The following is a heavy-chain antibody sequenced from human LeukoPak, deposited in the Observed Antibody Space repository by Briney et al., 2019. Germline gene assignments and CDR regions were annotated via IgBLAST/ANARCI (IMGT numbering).Heavy chain of an antibody. D-gene: IGHD3-10*01. Sequence: GSSVKVSCKASGGTFSSYAISWVRQAPGQGLEWMGGIIPIFGTANYAQKFQGRVTITTDESTSTAYMELSSLRSEDTAVYYCARSGGSGMLLSLKYWGQGTLVTVSS. CDR1: GGTFSSYA. J-gene: IGHJ4*02. CDR2: IIPIFGTA. CDR3: ARSGGSGMLLSLKY. V-gene: IGHV1-69*05.